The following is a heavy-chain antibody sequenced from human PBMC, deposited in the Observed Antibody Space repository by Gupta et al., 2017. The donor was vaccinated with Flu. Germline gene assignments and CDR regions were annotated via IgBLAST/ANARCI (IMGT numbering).Heavy chain of an antibody. CDR2: ISGGGGDT. V-gene: IGHV3-23*01. Sequence: SYAMSRVRQAPGKGLEVVSAISGGGGDTYYADSVKGRFTISRDNSKNTLYLQMNSLRAEDTAVYYCAKDRWDWNYGMDVWGKGTTVTVSS. CDR3: AKDRWDWNYGMDV. J-gene: IGHJ6*04. D-gene: IGHD1-1*01. CDR1: SYA.